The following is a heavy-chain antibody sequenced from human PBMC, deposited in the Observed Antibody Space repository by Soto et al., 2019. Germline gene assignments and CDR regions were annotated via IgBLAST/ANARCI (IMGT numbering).Heavy chain of an antibody. CDR1: GYTFYSHS. Sequence: QAQLVQSGAEVKKPGASVKVSCKASGYTFYSHSISWVRQAPGQGLEWMGRINADYGNTQYAQKFRGRVTMTTDTSTTTVYIEVTNLRSDDTAVYYFASCIPGDYYAGMDVCGQGTTVTV. J-gene: IGHJ6*02. D-gene: IGHD2-2*02. CDR2: INADYGNT. CDR3: ASCIPGDYYAGMDV. V-gene: IGHV1-18*01.